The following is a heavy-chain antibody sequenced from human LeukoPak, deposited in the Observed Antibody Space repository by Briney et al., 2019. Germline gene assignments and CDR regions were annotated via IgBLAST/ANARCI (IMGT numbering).Heavy chain of an antibody. CDR2: ISSTGRTI. D-gene: IGHD5-18*01. CDR3: ARVGYTYGYFDY. CDR1: GFTFSSYS. Sequence: PGGSLRLSCAASGFTFSSYSMNWVRQAPGKGLEWVSYISSTGRTIFYADSVKGRFTITRDNAKNSVYLQMNRLRAEDTAVYYCARVGYTYGYFDYWGQGALVTVSS. J-gene: IGHJ4*02. V-gene: IGHV3-48*01.